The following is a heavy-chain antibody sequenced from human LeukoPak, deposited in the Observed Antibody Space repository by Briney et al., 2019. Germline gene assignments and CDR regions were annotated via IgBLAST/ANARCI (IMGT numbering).Heavy chain of an antibody. CDR3: ATTVNHDAFDI. CDR1: GGSISGNNYY. CDR2: IYHTAST. D-gene: IGHD1-1*01. Sequence: SETLSLTCIVSGGSISGNNYYWGWVRQPPGTGLEWIGSIYHTASTFYNPSLKSRVTISVYTSKNQFSLKLSSVTAADTAVYYCATTVNHDAFDIWGQGTTVTV. V-gene: IGHV4-39*01. J-gene: IGHJ3*02.